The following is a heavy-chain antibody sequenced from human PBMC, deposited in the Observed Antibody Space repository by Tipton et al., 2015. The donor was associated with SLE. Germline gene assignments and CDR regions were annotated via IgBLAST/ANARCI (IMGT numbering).Heavy chain of an antibody. J-gene: IGHJ4*02. CDR2: IYYSGST. V-gene: IGHV4-59*02. D-gene: IGHD5-24*01. CDR3: ARESRDGYVNGDFDS. Sequence: TLSLTCTVSGDSVSSYYWSWIRQPPGKGLEWIGYIYYSGSTNYNPSLKSRVTISVDTSKNQFSLKLSSVTAADTALYFCARESRDGYVNGDFDSWGQGTLVTVSS. CDR1: GDSVSSYY.